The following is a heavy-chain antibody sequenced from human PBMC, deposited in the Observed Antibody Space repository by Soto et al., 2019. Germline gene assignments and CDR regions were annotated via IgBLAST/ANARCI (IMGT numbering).Heavy chain of an antibody. CDR1: GFTFSTYS. V-gene: IGHV3-21*01. CDR3: AREYTAWPLAYGLDV. Sequence: PGGSLRLACVGSGFTFSTYSINWVRQAPGKGLEWVSSISSRSDIYYADSVKGRFTISRDNAKNSVSLQMNSLRAEDTAVYYCAREYTAWPLAYGLDVWGQGTTVTVSS. J-gene: IGHJ6*02. D-gene: IGHD2-2*02. CDR2: ISSRSDI.